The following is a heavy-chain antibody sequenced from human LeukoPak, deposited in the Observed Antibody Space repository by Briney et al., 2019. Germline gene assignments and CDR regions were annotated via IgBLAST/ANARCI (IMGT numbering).Heavy chain of an antibody. V-gene: IGHV4-59*01. J-gene: IGHJ5*02. D-gene: IGHD5-18*01. CDR2: IYYSGST. Sequence: SETLSLTCTVSGGSISSYYWSWIRQPPGKGLEWIGYIYYSGSTNYNPSLKSRVTISVDTSKNQFSLKLSSVTAADTAVYYCAAGSGYSYRGWFDPWGQGTLVTVSS. CDR3: AAGSGYSYRGWFDP. CDR1: GGSISSYY.